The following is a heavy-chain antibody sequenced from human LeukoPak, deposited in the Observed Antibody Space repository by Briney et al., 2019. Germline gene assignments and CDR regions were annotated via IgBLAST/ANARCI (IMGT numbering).Heavy chain of an antibody. Sequence: PSETLSLTCTVSGGSINSYYWGWIRQPPGKGLECIGHTYYSGTTNYNPSLKSRVIISVDTSKNQFSLNLSSVTAADTAIYYCASLFTIRGGRAFDMWGQGTMVTVSP. D-gene: IGHD3-16*01. CDR1: GGSINSYY. CDR3: ASLFTIRGGRAFDM. V-gene: IGHV4-59*08. J-gene: IGHJ3*02. CDR2: TYYSGTT.